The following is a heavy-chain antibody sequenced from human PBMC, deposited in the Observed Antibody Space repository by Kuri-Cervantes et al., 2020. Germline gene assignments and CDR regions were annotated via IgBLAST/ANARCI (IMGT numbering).Heavy chain of an antibody. CDR1: GFTFSDHY. CDR2: IYYSGTT. CDR3: ARGGAFNNHRLVY. V-gene: IGHV4-38-2*01. D-gene: IGHD1-14*01. J-gene: IGHJ4*02. Sequence: SQTLSLTCAASGFTFSDHYMRWIRQAPGKGLEWIGSIYYSGTTYYNSSFKSRVTISVDTSKKQFSLKMTSMTAADTAIYYCARGGAFNNHRLVYWGQGTLVTVSS.